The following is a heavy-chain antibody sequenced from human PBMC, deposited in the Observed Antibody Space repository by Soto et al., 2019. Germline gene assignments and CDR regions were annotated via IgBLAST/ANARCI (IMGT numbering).Heavy chain of an antibody. CDR1: GVSISGYY. V-gene: IGHV4-59*01. D-gene: IGHD3-10*01. Sequence: SETLSLTCTVSGVSISGYYWSWIRQPPGKGLEWIGYIYYSGSTKYNPSLKSRVTISVDMSKNQFPLKLSSVTAADTAMYYCARLGYYYQSLDPWGQGTLVTV. J-gene: IGHJ5*02. CDR3: ARLGYYYQSLDP. CDR2: IYYSGST.